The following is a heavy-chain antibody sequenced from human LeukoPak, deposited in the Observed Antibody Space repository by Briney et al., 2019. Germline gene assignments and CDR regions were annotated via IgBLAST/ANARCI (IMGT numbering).Heavy chain of an antibody. CDR2: IKQDGSEK. Sequence: GGPLRLSCAASGFTFSGYWMSWVRQAPGKGLEWVANIKQDGSEKYYVDSVKGRFTISRDNAKNSLYLQMNSLRAEDTAVYYCARGSSPRYFDYWGREPWSPSPQ. J-gene: IGHJ4*02. CDR3: ARGSSPRYFDY. CDR1: GFTFSGYW. V-gene: IGHV3-7*01.